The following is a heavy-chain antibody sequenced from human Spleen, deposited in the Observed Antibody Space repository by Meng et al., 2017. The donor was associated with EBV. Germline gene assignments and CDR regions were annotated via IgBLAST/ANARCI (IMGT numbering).Heavy chain of an antibody. V-gene: IGHV1-8*01. CDR2: MNPNSGNT. Sequence: QVHLVQSGAEVKKXXXXXKXXGXXSGYTFTSYDINWVRQATGQGLEWMGWMNPNSGNTGYAQKFQGRVTMTRNTSISTAYMELSSLRSEDTAVYYCARAYCSGGSCYPNNWFDPWGQGTLVTVSS. CDR1: GYTFTSYD. D-gene: IGHD2-15*01. CDR3: ARAYCSGGSCYPNNWFDP. J-gene: IGHJ5*02.